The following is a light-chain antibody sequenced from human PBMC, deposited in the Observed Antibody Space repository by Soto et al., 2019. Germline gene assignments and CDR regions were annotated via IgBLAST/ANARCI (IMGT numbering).Light chain of an antibody. V-gene: IGKV1-5*03. J-gene: IGKJ1*01. CDR2: KAS. CDR3: QQYGSSSPWT. CDR1: QSISSW. Sequence: DIQMTQSPSTLSASVGDRVTITCRASQSISSWLAWYQQKPGRAPKLLIYKASSLETGVPSRFSGSGSGTEFNLIITILQADEFASNYCQQYGSSSPWTFGQGTKVEIK.